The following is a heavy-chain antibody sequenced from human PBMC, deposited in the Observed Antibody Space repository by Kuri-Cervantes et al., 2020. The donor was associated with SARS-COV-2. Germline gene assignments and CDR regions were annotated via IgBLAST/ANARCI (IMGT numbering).Heavy chain of an antibody. V-gene: IGHV1-69*13. D-gene: IGHD2-2*01. CDR3: ARDPLVVPAAMDSGWFDP. J-gene: IGHJ5*02. CDR1: GGTFSSHA. CDR2: IIPIFGTA. Sequence: SVKVSYKASGGTFSSHAISWVRQAPGQGLEWMGGIIPIFGTANYAQKFQGRVTITADESTSTAYMELSSLRSEDTAVYYCARDPLVVPAAMDSGWFDPWGQGTLVTVSS.